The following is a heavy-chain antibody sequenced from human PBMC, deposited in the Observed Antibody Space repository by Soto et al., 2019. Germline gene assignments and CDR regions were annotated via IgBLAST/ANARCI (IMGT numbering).Heavy chain of an antibody. V-gene: IGHV1-18*01. J-gene: IGHJ3*02. CDR2: ISAYNGNT. Sequence: GASVKVSCKASGYTFTSYGISWVRQAPGQGLEWMEWISAYNGNTNYAQKFQGRVTITTDTSTSTAYMELRSLSFVDTAVYYCARDRYYDFWSGYWDAFDIWG. D-gene: IGHD3-3*01. CDR1: GYTFTSYG. CDR3: ARDRYYDFWSGYWDAFDI.